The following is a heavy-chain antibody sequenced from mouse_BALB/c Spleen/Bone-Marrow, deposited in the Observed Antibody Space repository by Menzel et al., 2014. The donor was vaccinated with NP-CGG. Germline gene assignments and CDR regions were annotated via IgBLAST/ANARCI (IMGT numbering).Heavy chain of an antibody. CDR3: AIRGEAMDY. Sequence: VKLMGSGAELARPGTSVKMSCKAAGYTFTNYWIGWVKQRPGHGLEWIGDIYPGGGYTNYNEKFKGKATLPADTSSSTDYMQLSSLASEDSAVYYCAIRGEAMDYWGQGTSVTVSS. J-gene: IGHJ4*01. CDR1: GYTFTNYW. CDR2: IYPGGGYT. V-gene: IGHV1-63*02.